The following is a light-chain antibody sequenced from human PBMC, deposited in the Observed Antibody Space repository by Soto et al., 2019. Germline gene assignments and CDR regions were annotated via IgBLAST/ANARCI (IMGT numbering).Light chain of an antibody. V-gene: IGKV3-15*01. CDR2: GAS. J-gene: IGKJ2*01. Sequence: EIVMTQSPAALSVSPGERVPFSARAVEGVSTNLAWYQQRPGQTPRLLIYGASIRAPDIPARFSGSGSGTEFTLAISSLQSEDFAVYYCHQYNKWPRTFGQGTKLEIK. CDR3: HQYNKWPRT. CDR1: EGVSTN.